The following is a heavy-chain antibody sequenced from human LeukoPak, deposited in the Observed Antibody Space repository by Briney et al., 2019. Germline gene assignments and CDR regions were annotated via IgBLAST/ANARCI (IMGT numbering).Heavy chain of an antibody. CDR1: GFTFSSYG. J-gene: IGHJ1*01. D-gene: IGHD6-19*01. CDR2: IRYDGNNK. V-gene: IGHV3-30*02. Sequence: GGSLRLSCAASGFTFSSYGMHWVRQAPGKGLEWILFIRYDGNNKYYADSVKGRFTISRDNSKNTLYLQMNSLRAEDTAVYYCARGGKIALAGTRSPQYFQHWGQGTLVTVSS. CDR3: ARGGKIALAGTRSPQYFQH.